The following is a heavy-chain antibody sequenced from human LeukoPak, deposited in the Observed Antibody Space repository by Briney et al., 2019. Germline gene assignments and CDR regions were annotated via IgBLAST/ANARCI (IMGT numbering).Heavy chain of an antibody. V-gene: IGHV3-9*01. CDR1: GFTFDDYA. CDR2: ISWNSGSI. D-gene: IGHD5-24*01. CDR3: ARPTVEMATTDALDI. Sequence: GGSLRLSCAASGFTFDDYAMHWVRQAPGKGLEWVSGISWNSGSIGYADSVKGRFTISRDNAKNSLYLQMNSLRAEDTAVYYCARPTVEMATTDALDIWGQGTMVTVSS. J-gene: IGHJ3*02.